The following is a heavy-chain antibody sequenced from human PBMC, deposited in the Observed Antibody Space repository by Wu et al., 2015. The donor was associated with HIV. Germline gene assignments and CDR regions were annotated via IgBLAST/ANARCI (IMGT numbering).Heavy chain of an antibody. V-gene: IGHV1-69*13. J-gene: IGHJ6*03. CDR1: GYTFTAHY. CDR2: IIPIFGTA. Sequence: QVQLAQSGAEVKKPGASVRVSCQTSGYTFTAHYIHWVRQAPGQGLEWMGRIIPIFGTANYAQKFQGRVTITADESTSTAYMELTSLRSEDTAVYYCATTDHVDRAVNFGDYMDVWGKGTTVIVSS. CDR3: ATTDHVDRAVNFGDYMDV. D-gene: IGHD1-14*01.